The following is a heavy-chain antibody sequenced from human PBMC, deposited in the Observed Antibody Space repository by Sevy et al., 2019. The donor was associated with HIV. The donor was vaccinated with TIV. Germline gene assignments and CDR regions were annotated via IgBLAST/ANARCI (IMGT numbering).Heavy chain of an antibody. J-gene: IGHJ6*02. CDR3: ARTRDIVVVVAASDYYYGMDV. D-gene: IGHD2-15*01. CDR2: ISYDGSNK. Sequence: GGSLRLSCAASGFTFSSYAMHWVRQAPGKGLEWVAVISYDGSNKYYADSVKGRFTISRDNSKNTLYLQMNSLRAEDTAVYYWARTRDIVVVVAASDYYYGMDVWGQGTTVTVSS. CDR1: GFTFSSYA. V-gene: IGHV3-30-3*01.